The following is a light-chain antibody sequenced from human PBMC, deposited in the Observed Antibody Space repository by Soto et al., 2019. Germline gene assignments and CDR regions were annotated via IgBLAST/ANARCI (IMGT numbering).Light chain of an antibody. CDR3: SSETSRKTLL. J-gene: IGLJ2*01. Sequence: QSVLTQPGSVSGSPGQSITISCTGTTSDVGSYDTVSWYQQHPGKVPKLLIYEVSNRPSGVSSRFSASKSGNTASLTISGLQAEDEADYFCSSETSRKTLLFGGGTKVTVL. V-gene: IGLV2-14*01. CDR2: EVS. CDR1: TSDVGSYDT.